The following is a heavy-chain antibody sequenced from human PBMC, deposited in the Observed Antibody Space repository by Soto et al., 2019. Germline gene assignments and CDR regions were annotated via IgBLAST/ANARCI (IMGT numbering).Heavy chain of an antibody. J-gene: IGHJ3*02. CDR2: VYYSGST. CDR3: AKPRRYCSGGSCYRDAFDI. CDR1: GGSISSYY. D-gene: IGHD2-15*01. Sequence: QVQLQASGPGLVTPSETLSLTCTVSGGSISSYYWSWIRQPPGKGLEWIGYVYYSGSTNYNPSLKSRVTISVDTSKNQFSLKLSSVTAADTAGYYCAKPRRYCSGGSCYRDAFDIWGQGTMVTVSS. V-gene: IGHV4-59*01.